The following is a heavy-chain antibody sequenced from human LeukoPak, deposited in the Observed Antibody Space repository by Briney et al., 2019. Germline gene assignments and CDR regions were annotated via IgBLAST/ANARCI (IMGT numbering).Heavy chain of an antibody. D-gene: IGHD4-11*01. CDR2: IKHDGSEK. CDR1: GFTFSSYT. V-gene: IGHV3-7*01. CDR3: ARDRTVTTRYYYYMDV. J-gene: IGHJ6*03. Sequence: GGSLRLSCAASGFTFSSYTMNWVRQAPGKGLEWVADIKHDGSEKYYVGSVKGRFTISRDNFKNTLYMQMNSLRAEDTAVYYCARDRTVTTRYYYYMDVWGKGTTVTVSS.